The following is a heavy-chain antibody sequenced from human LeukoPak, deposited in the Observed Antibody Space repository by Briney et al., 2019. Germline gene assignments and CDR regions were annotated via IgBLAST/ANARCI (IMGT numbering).Heavy chain of an antibody. CDR1: GGSISSYY. V-gene: IGHV4-59*01. J-gene: IGHJ4*02. Sequence: SETLFLTCTVSGGSISSYYWSWIRQPPGKGLEWIGYIYYSGSTNYNPSLKSRVTISVDTSKNQFSLKLSSVTAADTAVYYCARGIVVVPSAIYYFDYWGQGTLVTVSS. D-gene: IGHD2-2*02. CDR3: ARGIVVVPSAIYYFDY. CDR2: IYYSGST.